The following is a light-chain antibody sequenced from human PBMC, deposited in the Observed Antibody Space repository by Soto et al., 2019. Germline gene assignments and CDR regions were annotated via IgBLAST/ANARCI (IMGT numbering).Light chain of an antibody. Sequence: QSVLTQPASVSGSPGQSITISCTGTSSDVGAYNYVSWYQQYPGKAPKYIIYDVTNRPSGVSYRFSGSKSGNTASLTISGLQAEYEADYYCSSYTTSSTLHVFRTGTKVTVL. CDR2: DVT. CDR1: SSDVGAYNY. CDR3: SSYTTSSTLHV. V-gene: IGLV2-14*03. J-gene: IGLJ1*01.